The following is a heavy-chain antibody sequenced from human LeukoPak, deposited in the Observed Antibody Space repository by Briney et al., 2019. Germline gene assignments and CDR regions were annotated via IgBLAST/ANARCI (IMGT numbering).Heavy chain of an antibody. J-gene: IGHJ5*02. CDR3: ARELWFVNAPGSWLDP. CDR1: GDSISSGDYS. Sequence: SETLCLSCTVSGDSISSGDYSWGWIRQPSGKGLEWIMYIFHTGNSYYNPSLRSRATISVDRSRNQFSMRLTSVTAADTAVYYCARELWFVNAPGSWLDPWGPGTLVAVSS. V-gene: IGHV4-30-2*01. CDR2: IFHTGNS. D-gene: IGHD3-10*01.